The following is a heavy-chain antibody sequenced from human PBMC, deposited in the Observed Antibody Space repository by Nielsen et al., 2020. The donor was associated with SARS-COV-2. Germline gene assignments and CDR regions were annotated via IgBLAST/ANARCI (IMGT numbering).Heavy chain of an antibody. CDR3: ARGGPYCSSTSCYPSGWFDP. CDR2: IYYSGST. D-gene: IGHD2-2*01. Sequence: GSLRLSCTVSGGSISSYYWSWIRQPPGKGLEWIGYIYYSGSTNYNPSLKSRVTISVDTSKNQFSLKLSSVTAADTAVYYCARGGPYCSSTSCYPSGWFDPWGQGTLVTVSS. CDR1: GGSISSYY. J-gene: IGHJ5*02. V-gene: IGHV4-59*12.